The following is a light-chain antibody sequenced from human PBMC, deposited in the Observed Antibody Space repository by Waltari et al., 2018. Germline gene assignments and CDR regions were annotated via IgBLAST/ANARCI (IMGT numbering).Light chain of an antibody. CDR3: QQLKDSPPT. CDR2: ASS. CDR1: QYISNF. Sequence: DIQLTQSPSFLSASVGDRVTITCRASQYISNFLAWYQQKPGQAPQLLIYASSTLQSGVPSRFGGSGSGTEFTLTISSLQPEDFATYYCQQLKDSPPTFGGGTKVEIK. J-gene: IGKJ4*01. V-gene: IGKV1-9*01.